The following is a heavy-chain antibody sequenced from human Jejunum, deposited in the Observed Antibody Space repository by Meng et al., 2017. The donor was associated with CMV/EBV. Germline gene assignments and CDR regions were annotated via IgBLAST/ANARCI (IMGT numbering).Heavy chain of an antibody. CDR1: GFSFSDAW. Sequence: SGFSFSDAWMSGVRQAPGKGLEWVALISYDGNNQFYADSVKGRFTISRDNSKKTLYLQMNSLRADDTAVYYCARAGDFDWLLLVYWGQGTLVTVSS. V-gene: IGHV3-30*03. CDR2: ISYDGNNQ. D-gene: IGHD3-9*01. CDR3: ARAGDFDWLLLVY. J-gene: IGHJ4*02.